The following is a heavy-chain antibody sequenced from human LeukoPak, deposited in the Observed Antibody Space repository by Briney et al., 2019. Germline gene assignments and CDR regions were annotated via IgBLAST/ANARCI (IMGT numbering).Heavy chain of an antibody. D-gene: IGHD3-22*01. CDR3: ARGRSAYQEFDF. V-gene: IGHV3-48*01. Sequence: GGSLRLSCVPSGITFSNSALSWVRQAPGKGLEWVSYISSSSNSIYYADSVKGRFTISRDNAKNSLYLQMNSLRAEDTAVYYCARGRSAYQEFDFWGQGTLVTVSS. CDR2: ISSSSNSI. J-gene: IGHJ4*02. CDR1: GITFSNSA.